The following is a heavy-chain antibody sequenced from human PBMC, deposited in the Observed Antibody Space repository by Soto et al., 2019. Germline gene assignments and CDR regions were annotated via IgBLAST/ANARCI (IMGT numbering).Heavy chain of an antibody. D-gene: IGHD3-3*01. CDR3: ASFWSGYSIYFQN. CDR1: GGSVSSSSYY. Sequence: SETLSLTCTVSGGSVSSSSYYWGWIRQPPGKGLEWIGSVFYSGNTYYNPSLQSRVTISVDTSKNQFSLKLSSVTAADTAVYYCASFWSGYSIYFQNWGQGTLVTVSS. J-gene: IGHJ1*01. CDR2: VFYSGNT. V-gene: IGHV4-39*01.